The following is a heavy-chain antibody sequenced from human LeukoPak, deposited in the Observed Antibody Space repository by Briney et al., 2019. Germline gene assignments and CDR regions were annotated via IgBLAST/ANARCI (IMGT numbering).Heavy chain of an antibody. V-gene: IGHV4-39*01. Sequence: SETLSLTCTVSGGSISSSSYYWGWIRQPPGKGLEWIGGIYYNGSTYYNPSLKSRVTISVDTSKNQFSLKLSSVTAADTAVYYCARGSSSRGYYYYYMDVWGKGTTVTVSS. J-gene: IGHJ6*03. CDR1: GGSISSSSYY. CDR2: IYYNGST. D-gene: IGHD6-6*01. CDR3: ARGSSSRGYYYYYMDV.